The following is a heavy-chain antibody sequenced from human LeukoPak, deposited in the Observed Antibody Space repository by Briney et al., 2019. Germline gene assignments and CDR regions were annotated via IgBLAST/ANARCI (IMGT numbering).Heavy chain of an antibody. CDR1: GFSLSTSGMC. J-gene: IGHJ6*03. D-gene: IGHD6-19*01. CDR2: IDWDDDK. Sequence: ESGPTLVNPTQTLTLTCTFSGFSLSTSGMCVSWIRQPPGKALEWLARIDWDDDKYYSTSLKTRLTISKDTSKNQVVLTMTNMDPVDTATYYCARIRRQWLVSDDDYYYYYMDVWGKGTTVTVSS. V-gene: IGHV2-70*11. CDR3: ARIRRQWLVSDDDYYYYYMDV.